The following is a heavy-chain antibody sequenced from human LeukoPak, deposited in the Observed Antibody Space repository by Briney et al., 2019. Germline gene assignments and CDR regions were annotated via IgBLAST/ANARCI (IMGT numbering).Heavy chain of an antibody. D-gene: IGHD3-9*01. CDR2: IRSKTDGGTT. V-gene: IGHV3-15*01. J-gene: IGHJ4*02. CDR3: TTPYPYYDILSGYRPFDY. Sequence: GGSLRFSCAASGFTFISYAMSWVRHAPGKGLEWVGRIRSKTDGGTTDYAAPVKGRFTISSDDSKNTLFLQMNSLETEDTAVYYCTTPYPYYDILSGYRPFDYWGQGALVTVSS. CDR1: GFTFISYA.